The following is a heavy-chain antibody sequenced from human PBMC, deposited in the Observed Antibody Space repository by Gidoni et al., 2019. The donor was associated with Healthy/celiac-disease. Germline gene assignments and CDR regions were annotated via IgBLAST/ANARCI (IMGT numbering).Heavy chain of an antibody. V-gene: IGHV3-23*01. CDR1: GFTFSSYA. J-gene: IGHJ6*03. CDR3: AKHSTMVQGVITPLGYYYYMDV. CDR2: ISGSGGST. D-gene: IGHD3-10*01. Sequence: EVQLLESGGGLVQPGGSLSLSCAASGFTFSSYAMSWVRQAPGKGLEWVSAISGSGGSTYYADSVKGRFTISRDNSKNTLYLQMNSLRAEDTAVYYCAKHSTMVQGVITPLGYYYYMDVWGKGTTVTVSS.